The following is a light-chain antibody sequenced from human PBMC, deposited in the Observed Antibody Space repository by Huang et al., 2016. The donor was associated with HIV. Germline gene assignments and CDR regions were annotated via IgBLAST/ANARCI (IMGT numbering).Light chain of an antibody. Sequence: DIQMTQSPSSLSASVGDRVTITCQASQDIRKYLNWYQQKPGKAPNLLIYDASNLQAGVPSRFGGGGSGTDFTFTISSLQPEDIATYYCQQSDSLPYTFGQGTKLEIK. J-gene: IGKJ2*01. CDR3: QQSDSLPYT. V-gene: IGKV1-33*01. CDR2: DAS. CDR1: QDIRKY.